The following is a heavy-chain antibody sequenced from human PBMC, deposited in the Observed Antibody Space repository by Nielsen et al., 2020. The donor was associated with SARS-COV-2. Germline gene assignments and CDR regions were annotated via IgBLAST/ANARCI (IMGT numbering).Heavy chain of an antibody. CDR3: ARQFVS. V-gene: IGHV3-9*01. CDR1: GFTFDDYA. J-gene: IGHJ1*01. Sequence: SLKISCAASGFTFDDYAMHWVRQAPGKGLEWVSGISWNSGSIGYADSVKGRFTISRDNAKNSLHLQMNSLTDEDTAVYYCARQFVSWGQGTLVTVSS. CDR2: ISWNSGSI. D-gene: IGHD3-16*01.